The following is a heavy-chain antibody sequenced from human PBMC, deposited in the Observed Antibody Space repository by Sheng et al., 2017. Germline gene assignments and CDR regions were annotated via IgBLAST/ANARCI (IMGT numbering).Heavy chain of an antibody. CDR3: ARGMVNGRKMGPFDI. D-gene: IGHD5-18*01. CDR2: IYYSGST. J-gene: IGHJ3*02. Sequence: QVQLQESGPGLVKPSETLSLTCTVSGGSISSYYWNWIRQPPGKGLEWIGYIYYSGSTTYNPSLKSRVTISVDTSKNQFSLKLTSVPAVDTAVYYCARGMVNGRKMGPFDIWGQGTMVTVSS. V-gene: IGHV4-59*13. CDR1: GGSISSYY.